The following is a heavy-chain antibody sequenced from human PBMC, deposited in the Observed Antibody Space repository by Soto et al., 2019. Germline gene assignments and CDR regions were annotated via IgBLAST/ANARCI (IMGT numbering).Heavy chain of an antibody. V-gene: IGHV3-7*01. D-gene: IGHD6-13*01. J-gene: IGHJ4*02. Sequence: EVQLVESGGGLVQPGGSLRLSCVASGFTFKTYWMSWVRQAPGKGLERVAKIKEDGSETYYVDSVKGRFLISRDNDKTSLFLQMNSLTVEDTAVYFCTRGHTRAADWGQGSLVTVSS. CDR1: GFTFKTYW. CDR3: TRGHTRAAD. CDR2: IKEDGSET.